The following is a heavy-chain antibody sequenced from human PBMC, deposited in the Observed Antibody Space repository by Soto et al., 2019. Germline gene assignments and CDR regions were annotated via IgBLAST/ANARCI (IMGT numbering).Heavy chain of an antibody. CDR2: ISGSGGST. D-gene: IGHD3-9*01. Sequence: EVQLLESGGGLVQPGGSLRLSCAASGFTFSSYAMSWVRQAPGKGLEWVSAISGSGGSTYYADSVKGRFTISRDNSKNTLYLQMNSLRAEDTDVYYCAKTPIAYILTGYQGYFDLWGRGTLVTVSS. CDR3: AKTPIAYILTGYQGYFDL. CDR1: GFTFSSYA. V-gene: IGHV3-23*01. J-gene: IGHJ2*01.